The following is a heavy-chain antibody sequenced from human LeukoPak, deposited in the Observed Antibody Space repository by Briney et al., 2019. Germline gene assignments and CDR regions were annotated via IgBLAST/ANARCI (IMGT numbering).Heavy chain of an antibody. J-gene: IGHJ4*02. CDR2: IRTKGNRYAT. CDR3: ILYGSGSYSTDY. V-gene: IGHV3-73*01. Sequence: GGSLRLSCAASGLTFSGADMHWVRQASGKGLEWVGRIRTKGNRYATAYAASVKGRFTISRDDSKNTAYLQMNSLKTEDTAVYYCILYGSGSYSTDYWGQGTLVTVSS. D-gene: IGHD3-10*01. CDR1: GLTFSGAD.